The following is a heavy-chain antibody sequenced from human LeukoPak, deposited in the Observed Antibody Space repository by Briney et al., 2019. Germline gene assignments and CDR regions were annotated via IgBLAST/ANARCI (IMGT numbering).Heavy chain of an antibody. CDR3: ARDAVDTANAV. CDR2: INSDGSIT. J-gene: IGHJ6*02. D-gene: IGHD5-18*01. V-gene: IGHV3-74*01. Sequence: GGSLRLSCAASGFTFTTYWMHWVRQAPGKGLVCVSHINSDGSITSYADSVKGRFTISRDNAKNTLYLQMNSLRAEDTAVYYCARDAVDTANAVWGQGTTVTASS. CDR1: GFTFTTYW.